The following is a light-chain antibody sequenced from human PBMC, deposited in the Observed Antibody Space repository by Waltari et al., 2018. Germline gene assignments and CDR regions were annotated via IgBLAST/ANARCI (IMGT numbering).Light chain of an antibody. V-gene: IGLV3-10*01. CDR2: EDS. J-gene: IGLJ3*02. Sequence: YEPTQPPPVSVSPGQPARITCSGAALPKNTHYWYQQKSGQAPVLVIYEDSKRPSGIPERFSGSSSGTMATLTISGAQVEDEADYYCYSTDSSGNHRVFGGGTKLTVL. CDR3: YSTDSSGNHRV. CDR1: ALPKNT.